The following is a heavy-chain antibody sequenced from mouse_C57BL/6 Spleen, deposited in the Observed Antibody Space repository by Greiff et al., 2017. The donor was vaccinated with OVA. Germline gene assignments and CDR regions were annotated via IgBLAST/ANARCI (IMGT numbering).Heavy chain of an antibody. J-gene: IGHJ3*01. CDR2: ISYDGSN. CDR3: ARALYYYGSSYEVAY. V-gene: IGHV3-6*01. CDR1: GYSITSGYY. D-gene: IGHD1-1*01. Sequence: EVQLQQSGPGLVKPSQSLSLTCSVTGYSITSGYYWNWIRQFPGNKLEWMGYISYDGSNNYNPSLKNRISITRDTSKNQFFLKLNSVTTEDTATYYCARALYYYGSSYEVAYWGQGTLVTVSA.